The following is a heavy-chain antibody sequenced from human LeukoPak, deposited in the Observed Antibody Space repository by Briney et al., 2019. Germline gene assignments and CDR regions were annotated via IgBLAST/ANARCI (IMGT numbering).Heavy chain of an antibody. V-gene: IGHV4-34*01. Sequence: SETLSLTCAVYGGSFSGYYWSWLRQPPGKGLEWIGEINQSGSTNYNPSFKSRVTISVDTSKNQFSLNLTSVTAADTAVYYCASTGGTYYFDYWGQGTLVTVSS. CDR3: ASTGGTYYFDY. J-gene: IGHJ4*02. CDR1: GGSFSGYY. CDR2: INQSGST. D-gene: IGHD3-16*01.